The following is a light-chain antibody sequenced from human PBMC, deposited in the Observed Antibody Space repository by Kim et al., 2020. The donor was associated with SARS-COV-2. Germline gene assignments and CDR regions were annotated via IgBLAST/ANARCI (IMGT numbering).Light chain of an antibody. CDR2: GKN. CDR3: NSRDSSGDQIHLV. Sequence: GETVEITCQGYRLSSYYPTWYQQKPGQAPVLVIYGKNNRPSGIPDRFSASNSGNTASLTITGAQAEDEADYYCNSRDSSGDQIHLVFGGGTQLTVL. CDR1: RLSSYY. J-gene: IGLJ3*02. V-gene: IGLV3-19*01.